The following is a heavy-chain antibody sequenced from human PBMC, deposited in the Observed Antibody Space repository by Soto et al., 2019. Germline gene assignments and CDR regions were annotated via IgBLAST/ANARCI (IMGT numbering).Heavy chain of an antibody. J-gene: IGHJ4*02. Sequence: GGSLRLSCAASGFTFSSYGMHWVRQAPGKGLEWVAVIWYDGSNKYYADSVKGRFTISRDNSKNTLYLQMNSLRAEDTAVYYCARDESDEGGSSYYFDYWGQGTLVTVSS. CDR1: GFTFSSYG. CDR2: IWYDGSNK. V-gene: IGHV3-33*08. D-gene: IGHD6-6*01. CDR3: ARDESDEGGSSYYFDY.